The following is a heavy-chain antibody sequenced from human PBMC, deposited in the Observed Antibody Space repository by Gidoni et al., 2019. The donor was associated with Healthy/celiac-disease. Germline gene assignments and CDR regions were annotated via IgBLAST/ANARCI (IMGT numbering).Heavy chain of an antibody. D-gene: IGHD2-8*01. CDR1: GFTFSSYW. V-gene: IGHV3-7*01. CDR3: ARSGGLLITREFDP. J-gene: IGHJ5*02. Sequence: EVQLVESGGGLVQPGGSLRLSCAASGFTFSSYWMSWVRQAPGKGLEWVANIKQDGSEKYYVDSVKGRFTISRDNAKNSLYLQMNSLRAEDTAVYYCARSGGLLITREFDPWGQGTLVTVSS. CDR2: IKQDGSEK.